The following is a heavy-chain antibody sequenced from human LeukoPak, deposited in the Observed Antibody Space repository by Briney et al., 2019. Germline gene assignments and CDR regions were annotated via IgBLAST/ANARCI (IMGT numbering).Heavy chain of an antibody. V-gene: IGHV3-30*04. CDR1: GFTFSSYA. CDR2: ISYDGSNK. CDR3: ARDLLAMVRGVISAFDI. D-gene: IGHD3-10*01. Sequence: PGGSLRLSCAASGFTFSSYAMHWVRQAPGKGLEWVAVISYDGSNKYYADSVKGRFTISRDNSKNTLYLQMNSLRAEDTAVYYCARDLLAMVRGVISAFDIWGQGTRVTVSS. J-gene: IGHJ3*02.